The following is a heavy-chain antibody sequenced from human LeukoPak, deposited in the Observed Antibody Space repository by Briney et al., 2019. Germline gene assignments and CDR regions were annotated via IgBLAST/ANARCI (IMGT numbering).Heavy chain of an antibody. CDR1: GYTFTSYA. D-gene: IGHD3-10*01. CDR3: ARDSRYYGSGSYYINYYFDY. CDR2: INAGNGNT. Sequence: ASVKASCKASGYTFTSYAMHWVRQAPGQRLEWMGWINAGNGNTKYSQKFQGRVTITRDTSASTAYMELSSLRSEDTAVYYCARDSRYYGSGSYYINYYFDYWGQGTLVTVSS. V-gene: IGHV1-3*01. J-gene: IGHJ4*02.